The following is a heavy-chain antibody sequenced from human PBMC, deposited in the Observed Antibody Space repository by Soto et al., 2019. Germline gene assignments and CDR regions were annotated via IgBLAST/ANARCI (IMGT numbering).Heavy chain of an antibody. CDR1: GGTFSSYA. V-gene: IGHV1-69*13. CDR3: ASTRDIVATTGPFDY. Sequence: ASVKVSCKASGGTFSSYAISWVRQAPGQGLEWMGGIIPIFGTANYAQKFQGRVTITADESTSTAYMELSSLRSEDTAAYYCASTRDIVATTGPFDYWGQGTLVTVSS. D-gene: IGHD5-12*01. J-gene: IGHJ4*02. CDR2: IIPIFGTA.